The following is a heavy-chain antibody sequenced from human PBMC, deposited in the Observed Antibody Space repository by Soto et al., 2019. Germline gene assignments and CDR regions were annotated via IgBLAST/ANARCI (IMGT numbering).Heavy chain of an antibody. CDR2: INAGNGNT. V-gene: IGHV1-3*01. Sequence: ASVKVSCKASGYTFTSYAMHWVRQAPGQRLEWMGWINAGNGNTKYSQKFQGRVTITRDTSASTAYMELSSLRSEDTAVYYCARISGGSPYLDYWGQGTLVTVSS. J-gene: IGHJ4*02. D-gene: IGHD2-15*01. CDR3: ARISGGSPYLDY. CDR1: GYTFTSYA.